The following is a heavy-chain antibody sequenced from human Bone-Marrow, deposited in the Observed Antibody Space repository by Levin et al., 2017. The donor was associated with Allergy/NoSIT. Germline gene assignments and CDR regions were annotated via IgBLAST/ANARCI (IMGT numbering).Heavy chain of an antibody. CDR1: GSSIRSVYY. Sequence: SETLSLTCAVSGSSIRSVYYWGWIRQPPGKGLEWIGSIFHSGSSFYNPSLESRVTTSLDTSTNQLSLRLTSVTATDTAMYYCASAHTRDYGVYSAFNFWGQGTMVVVSS. D-gene: IGHD4-17*01. CDR2: IFHSGSS. V-gene: IGHV4-38-2*01. CDR3: ASAHTRDYGVYSAFNF. J-gene: IGHJ3*01.